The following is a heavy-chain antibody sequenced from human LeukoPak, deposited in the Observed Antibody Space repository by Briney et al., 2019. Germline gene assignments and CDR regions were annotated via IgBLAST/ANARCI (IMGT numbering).Heavy chain of an antibody. J-gene: IGHJ3*02. D-gene: IGHD3-3*01. CDR2: ISSRATTI. CDR3: ASYFGDFLGAYHDSLDI. CDR1: EFTFTIYY. V-gene: IGHV3-11*04. Sequence: GGSLRLSCAVPEFTFTIYYTSWVTQAPGKGLEWVSYISSRATTIYYANSLKGRFTISRDNAKNSLYLQMNRLRVEDTAVLYLASYFGDFLGAYHDSLDIWGRGTMVTVSS.